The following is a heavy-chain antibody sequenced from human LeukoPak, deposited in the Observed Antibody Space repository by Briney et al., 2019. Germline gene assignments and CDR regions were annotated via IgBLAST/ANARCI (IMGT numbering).Heavy chain of an antibody. Sequence: SETLSLTCSVSGASISSGSNYWGWLRQPPGKTLEWIGSIYSSGSTYYNPSLKSRVIIIIDTPNNHFSLTLSSVTAADTAVYYCARSDGYGLVGIWGQGTMVTVSS. V-gene: IGHV4-39*07. CDR1: GASISSGSNY. CDR3: ARSDGYGLVGI. CDR2: IYSSGST. D-gene: IGHD3-10*01. J-gene: IGHJ3*02.